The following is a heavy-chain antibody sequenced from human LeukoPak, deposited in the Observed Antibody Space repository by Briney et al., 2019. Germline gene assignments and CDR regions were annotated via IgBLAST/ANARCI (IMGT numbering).Heavy chain of an antibody. CDR2: IKSDGITT. J-gene: IGHJ2*01. CDR1: GFAFSGYW. Sequence: GGSLRLSCAASGFAFSGYWMHWVRRAPGKGLVWVSRIKSDGITTTYADSVKGRFTISRDNAKNTLYLQMNSLRVDDTAVYYCARGVWHYDLWGRGTLVTVSS. CDR3: ARGVWHYDL. V-gene: IGHV3-74*01.